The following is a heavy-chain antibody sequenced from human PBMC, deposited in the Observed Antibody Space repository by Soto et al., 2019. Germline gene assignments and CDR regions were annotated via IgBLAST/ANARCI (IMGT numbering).Heavy chain of an antibody. J-gene: IGHJ5*02. CDR2: INAGNGNT. CDR1: GYTFTSYA. CDR3: AREGVVVVAATLVWFDP. D-gene: IGHD2-15*01. Sequence: ASVKVSCKASGYTFTSYAMHWVRQAPGQRLEWMGWINAGNGNTKYSQKFQGRVTITRDTSASTAYMELSSLRSEDTAVYYCAREGVVVVAATLVWFDPWGQGTLVTVSS. V-gene: IGHV1-3*01.